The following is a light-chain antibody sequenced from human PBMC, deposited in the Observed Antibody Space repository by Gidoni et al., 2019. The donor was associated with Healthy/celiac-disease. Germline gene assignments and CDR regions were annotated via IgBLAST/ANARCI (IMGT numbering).Light chain of an antibody. CDR3: QTWGTGIHVV. CDR1: SGHSSYA. J-gene: IGLJ2*01. Sequence: QSHSASASLGTSVKLTCTLSSGHSSYALAWHQQQPEKGPRYLMKLNSDGSHSKGDGIPDRFSGSSSGAERYLTNSSLQSEDEADYYCQTWGTGIHVVFGGGTKLTVL. V-gene: IGLV4-69*01. CDR2: LNSDGSH.